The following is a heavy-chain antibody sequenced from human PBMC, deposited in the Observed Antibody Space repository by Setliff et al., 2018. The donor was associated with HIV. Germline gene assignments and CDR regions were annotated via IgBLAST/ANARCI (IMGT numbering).Heavy chain of an antibody. CDR2: IFYTGST. Sequence: SETLSLTCSVSGGSISSSTYYWGWIRQPPGKGLEWIGDIFYTGSTYYNPSLKSRVAISVDTSKNQFSLKVTSVTAADTAVYYCARRIFHSSFPSFDSWGQGTLVTVSS. CDR1: GGSISSSTYY. V-gene: IGHV4-39*01. D-gene: IGHD2-15*01. CDR3: ARRIFHSSFPSFDS. J-gene: IGHJ4*02.